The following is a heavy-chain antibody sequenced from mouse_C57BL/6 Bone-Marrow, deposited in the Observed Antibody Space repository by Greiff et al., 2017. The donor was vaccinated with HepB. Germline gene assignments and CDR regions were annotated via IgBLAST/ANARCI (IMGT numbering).Heavy chain of an antibody. CDR1: GFTFSDYY. CDR3: ARFITTVVAPYAMDY. CDR2: ISNGGGST. V-gene: IGHV5-12*01. J-gene: IGHJ4*01. Sequence: EVHLVESGGGLVQPGGSLKLSCAASGFTFSDYYMYWVRQTPEKRLEWVAYISNGGGSTYYPDTVKGRFTISRDNAKNTLYLQMSRLKSEDTAMYYCARFITTVVAPYAMDYWGQGTSVTVSS. D-gene: IGHD1-1*01.